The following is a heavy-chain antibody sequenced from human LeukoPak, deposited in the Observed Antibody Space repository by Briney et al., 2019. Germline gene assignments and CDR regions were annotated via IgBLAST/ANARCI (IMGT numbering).Heavy chain of an antibody. V-gene: IGHV4-59*01. CDR3: ARVGSGSFDY. D-gene: IGHD6-19*01. J-gene: IGHJ4*02. Sequence: SETLSLTCSVSGGSISTYYWSWIRQPPGKGLGWIGYSYYSGSTNSNPSLKSRVTIPVDTSKNQFSLKLNSVTAADTAVYYCARVGSGSFDYWGQGTLVTVSS. CDR2: SYYSGST. CDR1: GGSISTYY.